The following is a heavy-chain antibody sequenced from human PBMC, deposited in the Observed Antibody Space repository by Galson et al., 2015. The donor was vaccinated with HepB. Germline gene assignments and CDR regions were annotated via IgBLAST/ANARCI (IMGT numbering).Heavy chain of an antibody. J-gene: IGHJ4*02. CDR3: VKWDRATFFDY. CDR2: VSYDGRS. Sequence: SLRLSCAASGFTFSSYGMHWVRQAPGKGLEWVGLVSYDGRSYYADFVKGRFTISRDNAKSTLYLQMNSLSPDDTAVYFCVKWDRATFFDYWGQGSLVTVSS. V-gene: IGHV3-30*18. D-gene: IGHD1-26*01. CDR1: GFTFSSYG.